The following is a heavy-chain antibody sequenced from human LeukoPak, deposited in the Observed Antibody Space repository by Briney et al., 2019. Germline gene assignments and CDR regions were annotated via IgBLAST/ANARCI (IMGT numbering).Heavy chain of an antibody. V-gene: IGHV4-34*01. D-gene: IGHD2-2*01. CDR1: GGSFSGYY. J-gene: IGHJ5*02. Sequence: SETLSLTCAVYGGSFSGYYWSWIRQPPGKGLEWIGEINHSGSTNYNPSLKSRVTISVDTSKNQFSLKLGSVTAADTAVYYCARGGGRYCSSTSCYRGWFDPWGQGTLVTVSS. CDR2: INHSGST. CDR3: ARGGGRYCSSTSCYRGWFDP.